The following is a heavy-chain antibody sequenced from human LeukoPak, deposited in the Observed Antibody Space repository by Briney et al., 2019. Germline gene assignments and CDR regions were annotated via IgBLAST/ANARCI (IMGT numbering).Heavy chain of an antibody. J-gene: IGHJ3*01. CDR2: MNPNSGNT. CDR1: GYTFTSYD. Sequence: GASVKVSCKASGYTFTSYDINWVRQATGQGLEWMGWMNPNSGNTGYAQKFQGRVTMTRNTSISTAYMELSSLRSEDTAVYYCARRALGYCSGGSCITSWGQGTTVTVSS. CDR3: ARRALGYCSGGSCITS. D-gene: IGHD2-15*01. V-gene: IGHV1-8*01.